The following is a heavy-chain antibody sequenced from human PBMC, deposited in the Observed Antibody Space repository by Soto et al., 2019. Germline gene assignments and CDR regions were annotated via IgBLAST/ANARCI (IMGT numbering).Heavy chain of an antibody. CDR3: ARGMGRYFDL. D-gene: IGHD2-8*01. Sequence: QVQLQESGPGLVKPSETLSLTCTVSGDSISNFYWSWIRQPTGQGLESLGRISARGITNYNPSLQSRVAMSLDTSKNQFSLRLTSLIAADTAVYFCARGMGRYFDLWGRGTLVTVSS. CDR1: GDSISNFY. CDR2: ISARGIT. V-gene: IGHV4-4*07. J-gene: IGHJ2*01.